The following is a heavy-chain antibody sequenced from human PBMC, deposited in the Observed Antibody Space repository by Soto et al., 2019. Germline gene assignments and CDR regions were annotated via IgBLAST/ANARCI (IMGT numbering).Heavy chain of an antibody. V-gene: IGHV2-5*02. Sequence: QITLKESGPPLVKPTQTLTLTCTFSGFSLSSTGVAVGWVRQPPGKALEWLALIYWDDDERYTPSLKSRLTVPKDNSKKQVVLTLTNMDPVDTATYFCAHRVLGDEHLSKFGPWGQGILVTVSS. J-gene: IGHJ5*02. D-gene: IGHD1-26*01. CDR3: AHRVLGDEHLSKFGP. CDR2: IYWDDDE. CDR1: GFSLSSTGVA.